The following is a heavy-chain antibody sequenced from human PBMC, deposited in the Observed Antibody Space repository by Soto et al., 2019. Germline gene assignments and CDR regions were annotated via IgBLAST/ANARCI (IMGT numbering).Heavy chain of an antibody. D-gene: IGHD3-22*01. CDR1: GGSVSSGSYY. V-gene: IGHV4-61*01. CDR2: IYYSGST. Sequence: PSETLSLTCTVSGGSVSSGSYYWSWIRQAPGKGLEWSGDIYYSGSTNYNPSLKSRVTISVDTSKNQFSLKLSSVTAADTAVYYCARGSYYASSGYSDYWGQGPLVTVSS. J-gene: IGHJ4*02. CDR3: ARGSYYASSGYSDY.